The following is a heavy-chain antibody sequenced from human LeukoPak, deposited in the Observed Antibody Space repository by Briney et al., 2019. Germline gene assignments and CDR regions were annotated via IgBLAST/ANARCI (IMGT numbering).Heavy chain of an antibody. J-gene: IGHJ6*02. CDR3: ARARTPRDRKGDILTGYRELYYYYGMDV. V-gene: IGHV3-66*01. CDR1: GFAFDEHG. D-gene: IGHD3-9*01. CDR2: IYSGGST. Sequence: GGSLRLSCTASGFAFDEHGMSWVRQAPGKGLEWVSVIYSGGSTYYADSVKGRFTISRDNSKNTLYLQMNSLRAEDTAVYYCARARTPRDRKGDILTGYRELYYYYGMDVWGQGTTVSVSS.